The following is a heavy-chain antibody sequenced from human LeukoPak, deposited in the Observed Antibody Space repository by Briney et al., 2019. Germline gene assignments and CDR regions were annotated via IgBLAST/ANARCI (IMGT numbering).Heavy chain of an antibody. CDR2: ISASGGST. Sequence: GSLRLSCATSGFTFNTYGMSWVRQAPGKGLEWVSGISASGGSTYYADSVKGRFTISRDDFKNTLYLQLNSLRAEDTAVYYCAKYVIQQLRSSGYDYFDYWGQGTLVTVPS. J-gene: IGHJ4*02. D-gene: IGHD5-12*01. CDR1: GFTFNTYG. V-gene: IGHV3-23*01. CDR3: AKYVIQQLRSSGYDYFDY.